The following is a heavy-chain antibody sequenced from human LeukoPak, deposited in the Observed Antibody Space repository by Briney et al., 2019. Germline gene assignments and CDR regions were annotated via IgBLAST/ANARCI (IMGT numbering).Heavy chain of an antibody. J-gene: IGHJ4*02. Sequence: GGSLRLSCAASGFTVSSNYMSWVRQAPGKGLEWVSVIYSGGSTYYADSVKGRFTISRHNSKNTLYLQTNSLRAEDTAVYYCASVLWFGESYYFDYWGQGTLVTVSS. CDR2: IYSGGST. CDR3: ASVLWFGESYYFDY. V-gene: IGHV3-53*04. CDR1: GFTVSSNY. D-gene: IGHD3-10*01.